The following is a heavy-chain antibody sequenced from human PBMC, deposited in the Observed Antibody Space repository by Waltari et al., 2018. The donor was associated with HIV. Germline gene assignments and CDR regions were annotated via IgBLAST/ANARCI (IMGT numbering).Heavy chain of an antibody. CDR2: IYISGST. V-gene: IGHV4-61*02. J-gene: IGHJ5*02. Sequence: QVQQQESGPGLVKPSQTLSLTCTVSGGSISSGSYYWSWIRQPAGKGLEWIGRIYISGSTNYNPALKSRVTISVDTSKNHFSLKLSSVTAADTAVYYCARGVPAATDWFDPWGQGTLVTVSS. D-gene: IGHD2-2*01. CDR1: GGSISSGSYY. CDR3: ARGVPAATDWFDP.